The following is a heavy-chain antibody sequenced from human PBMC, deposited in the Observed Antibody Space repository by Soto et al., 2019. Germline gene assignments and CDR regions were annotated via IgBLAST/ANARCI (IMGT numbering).Heavy chain of an antibody. V-gene: IGHV4-31*03. CDR2: IYYSGST. CDR3: ARGRRWLQLRYFQH. D-gene: IGHD5-12*01. CDR1: GGSISSGGYY. Sequence: SETLSLTCTVSGGSISSGGYYWSWIRQHPGKGLEWIGYIYYSGSTYYNPSLKSRVTISVDTSKNQFSLKLSSVTAADTAVYYCARGRRWLQLRYFQHWGQGTLVTVSS. J-gene: IGHJ1*01.